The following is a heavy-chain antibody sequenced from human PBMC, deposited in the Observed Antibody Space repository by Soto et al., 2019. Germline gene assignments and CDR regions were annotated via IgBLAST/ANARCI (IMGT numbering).Heavy chain of an antibody. Sequence: SETLSLTCAVSGYSINRGYYWGWIRQPPGKGLEWIGSIYHSGSTYYNPSLKSRVTISVDTSKNQFSLKLSSVTAADTAVYYCARRHSSSWYGLDYWGQGTLVTVSS. J-gene: IGHJ4*02. CDR1: GYSINRGYY. CDR3: ARRHSSSWYGLDY. V-gene: IGHV4-38-2*01. CDR2: IYHSGST. D-gene: IGHD6-13*01.